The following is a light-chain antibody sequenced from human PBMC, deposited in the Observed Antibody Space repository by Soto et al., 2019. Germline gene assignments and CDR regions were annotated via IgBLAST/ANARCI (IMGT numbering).Light chain of an antibody. V-gene: IGKV3-20*01. CDR3: QQYGSSPGT. CDR1: QSISSSY. J-gene: IGKJ1*01. CDR2: GPS. Sequence: EIVLTQSPGTLSLSPGERATLSCRASQSISSSYLAWYQQKPGQPPRLLIYGPSSRATGIPDRFSGSGSGTDFTLTISRLEPEDFAVYYCQQYGSSPGTFGQGTKVDIK.